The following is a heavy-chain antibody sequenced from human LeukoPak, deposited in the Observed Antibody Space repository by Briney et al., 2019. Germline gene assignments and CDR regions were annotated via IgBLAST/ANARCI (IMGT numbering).Heavy chain of an antibody. D-gene: IGHD6-19*01. CDR1: GGSISSYY. Sequence: SETLSLTCTVSGGSISSYYWNWIRQPPGKGLEWIGYMSYSGTTNYNPSLKSRVTISIDTSKSQFSLKLSSVTAADTAVYYCARKNHSSGWYYFDYWGQGTLVTVSS. CDR2: MSYSGTT. J-gene: IGHJ4*02. CDR3: ARKNHSSGWYYFDY. V-gene: IGHV4-59*12.